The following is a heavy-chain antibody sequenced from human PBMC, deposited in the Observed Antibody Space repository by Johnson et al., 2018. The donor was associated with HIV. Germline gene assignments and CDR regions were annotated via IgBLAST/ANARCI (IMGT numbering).Heavy chain of an antibody. V-gene: IGHV3-11*04. CDR2: ISSSGSTR. Sequence: QVQLLESGGGLVKPGGSLRLSCAASGFTFSDYYMSWIRQAPGKGLEWISYISSSGSTRYYADSVKGRFTISRDNAKNSLYLQMNSLRAEDTAVYYCARYQQLVRDGAFDIWGQGTMVTVSS. J-gene: IGHJ3*02. CDR1: GFTFSDYY. D-gene: IGHD6-13*01. CDR3: ARYQQLVRDGAFDI.